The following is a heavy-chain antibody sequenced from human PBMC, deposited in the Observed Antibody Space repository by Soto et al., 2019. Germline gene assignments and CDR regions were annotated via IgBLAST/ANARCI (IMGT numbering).Heavy chain of an antibody. D-gene: IGHD5-12*01. CDR2: IYYSGST. CDR1: GGSISSSSYY. J-gene: IGHJ5*02. Sequence: PSETLSLTCTVSGGSISSSSYYWGWIRQPPGKGLEWIGSIYYSGSTYYNPSLKSRVTISVDTSKNQFSLKLSSVTAADTAVYYCARHRIQEMATTSNWFDPWGQGTLVTVS. V-gene: IGHV4-39*01. CDR3: ARHRIQEMATTSNWFDP.